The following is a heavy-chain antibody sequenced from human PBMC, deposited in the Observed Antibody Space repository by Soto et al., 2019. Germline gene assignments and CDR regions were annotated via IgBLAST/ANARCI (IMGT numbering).Heavy chain of an antibody. CDR3: ARQRGYSGYDSGRFDY. D-gene: IGHD5-12*01. V-gene: IGHV4-31*03. CDR1: GGSISSGGYY. CDR2: IYYSGST. Sequence: QVQLQESGPGLVKPSQTLSLTCTVSGGSISSGGYYWSWIRQHPGKGLEWIGYIYYSGSTYYNPSLRGRVTISVDTSKNQFSLKLSSVTAADTAVYYCARQRGYSGYDSGRFDYWGQGTLVTVSS. J-gene: IGHJ4*02.